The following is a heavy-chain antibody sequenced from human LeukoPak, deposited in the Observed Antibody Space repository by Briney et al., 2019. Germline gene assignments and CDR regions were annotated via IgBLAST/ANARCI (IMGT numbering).Heavy chain of an antibody. CDR3: ASLHVRLLTLEV. V-gene: IGHV4-59*02. J-gene: IGHJ6*02. Sequence: SETLSLTCTFSGGPANLYYWTWIRQPPGKGLEWIGYIYSIGHSNYNSTLKSRVTMSLDTSKKQFSLNLSAVTAADTAVYYCASLHVRLLTLEVWGRGTTVTVSS. D-gene: IGHD6-6*01. CDR1: GGPANLYY. CDR2: IYSIGHS.